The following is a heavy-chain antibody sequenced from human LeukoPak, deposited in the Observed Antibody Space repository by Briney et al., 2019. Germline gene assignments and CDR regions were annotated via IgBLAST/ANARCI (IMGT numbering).Heavy chain of an antibody. D-gene: IGHD2-15*01. Sequence: PSETLSLTFTVSGGSISSYYWSWIRQPAGKGLEWIGRIYTSGSTNYNPSLKSRVTMSVDTSKNQFSLKLSSVTAADTAVYYCARGVVVVAAMEDYYYYYYMDVWGKGTTVTVSS. J-gene: IGHJ6*03. CDR2: IYTSGST. V-gene: IGHV4-4*07. CDR1: GGSISSYY. CDR3: ARGVVVVAAMEDYYYYYYMDV.